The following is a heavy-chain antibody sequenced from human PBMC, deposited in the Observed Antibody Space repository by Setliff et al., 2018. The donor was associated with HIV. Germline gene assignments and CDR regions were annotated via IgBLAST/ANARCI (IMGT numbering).Heavy chain of an antibody. D-gene: IGHD3-22*01. Sequence: GGSLRLSCAAAGLTVSSIYMMWVRQAPGKGLEWVSTIYIPGTTYYADSVEGRFTISRDTSKNTLFLQMNSLRAEDTAIYYCASTDTNNYDSFDIWGQGTVVTVSS. V-gene: IGHV3-53*01. J-gene: IGHJ3*02. CDR1: GLTVSSIY. CDR2: IYIPGTT. CDR3: ASTDTNNYDSFDI.